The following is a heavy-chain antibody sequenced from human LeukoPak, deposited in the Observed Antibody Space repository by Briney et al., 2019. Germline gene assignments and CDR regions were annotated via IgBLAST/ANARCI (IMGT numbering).Heavy chain of an antibody. Sequence: ASVKVSCKASGYTFTNDYMHWVRQAPGRGLEWMGLINPSADTTSYAQKFQGRVTMTRDTSTSTVYMELSRLRSEDTAVYYCGWAYTAQTNNGFDIWGQGTMVTVSS. CDR3: GWAYTAQTNNGFDI. J-gene: IGHJ3*02. V-gene: IGHV1-46*01. CDR2: INPSADTT. D-gene: IGHD2-2*02. CDR1: GYTFTNDY.